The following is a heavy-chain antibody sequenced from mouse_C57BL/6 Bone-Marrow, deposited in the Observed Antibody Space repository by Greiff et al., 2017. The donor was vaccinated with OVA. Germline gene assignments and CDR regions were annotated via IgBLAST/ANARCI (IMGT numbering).Heavy chain of an antibody. CDR2: IDPKTGGT. J-gene: IGHJ3*01. D-gene: IGHD3-2*02. CDR3: TLRQLRLDWFAD. V-gene: IGHV1-15*01. Sequence: QVQLQQSGAELVRPGASVTLSCKASGYTFSDYEMHWVKQPPVHGLEWIGAIDPKTGGTAYNQKFKGKAILTADKSSSTAYMELRSLTSEDSAVYYCTLRQLRLDWFADWGQGTLVTVSA. CDR1: GYTFSDYE.